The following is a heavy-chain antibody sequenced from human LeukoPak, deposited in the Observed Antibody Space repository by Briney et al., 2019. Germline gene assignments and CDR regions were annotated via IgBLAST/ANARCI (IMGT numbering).Heavy chain of an antibody. CDR3: ARPVGDTVMVPTYFDY. J-gene: IGHJ4*02. D-gene: IGHD5-18*01. V-gene: IGHV5-51*01. CDR1: GYSFTSYW. Sequence: GESLKISCKGSGYSFTSYWIGWVCQMPGKGLEWMGIIYPGDSDTRYSPSFQGQVTISADKSISTAYLQWSSLKASDTAMYYCARPVGDTVMVPTYFDYWGQGTLVTVSS. CDR2: IYPGDSDT.